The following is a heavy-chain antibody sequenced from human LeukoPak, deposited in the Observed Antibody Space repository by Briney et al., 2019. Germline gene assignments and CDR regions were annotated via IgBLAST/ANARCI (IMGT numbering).Heavy chain of an antibody. CDR1: GFTFSSYA. Sequence: PGGSLRLSCAASGFTFSSYAMSWVRQAPGKGLEWVSAISGSGGSTYYADSVKGRFTITRDNSKNTLYLQMNSLRAEDTAVYYCAKRGYSGYDPWFDPWGQGTLVTVSS. D-gene: IGHD5-12*01. CDR2: ISGSGGST. V-gene: IGHV3-23*01. CDR3: AKRGYSGYDPWFDP. J-gene: IGHJ5*02.